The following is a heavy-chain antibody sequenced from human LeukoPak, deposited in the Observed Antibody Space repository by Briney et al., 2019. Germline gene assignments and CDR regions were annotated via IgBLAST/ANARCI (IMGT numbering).Heavy chain of an antibody. CDR2: IYSDGSNT. CDR3: TRDSKYVMDV. CDR1: GFTFSSYW. D-gene: IGHD4-11*01. J-gene: IGHJ6*02. Sequence: PGGSLRLSCAASGFTFSSYWMHWVRQALGKGLVWVSRIYSDGSNTIYADSVKGRFTISRDNAKNTLYLQMNSLTAEDTAIYYCTRDSKYVMDVWGQGTTVTVSS. V-gene: IGHV3-74*01.